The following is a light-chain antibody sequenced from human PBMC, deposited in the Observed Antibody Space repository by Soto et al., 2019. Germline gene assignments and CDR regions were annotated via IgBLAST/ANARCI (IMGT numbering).Light chain of an antibody. CDR3: QQYNNWPRT. V-gene: IGKV3-15*01. CDR2: GAS. J-gene: IGKJ1*01. CDR1: QSVSSN. Sequence: EIVMTQSPATLSVSPGERATLSCRASQSVSSNLAWYQQKPGHAPRRLIYGASTRATGIPARFSGSGSGTEVTLTISSLQSEDFAVYYCQQYNNWPRTFGQGTKVEIK.